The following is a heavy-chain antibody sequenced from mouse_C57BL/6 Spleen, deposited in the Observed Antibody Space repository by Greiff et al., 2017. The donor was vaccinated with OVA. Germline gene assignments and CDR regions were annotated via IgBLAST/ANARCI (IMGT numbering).Heavy chain of an antibody. CDR3: AREGGSYWYFDV. Sequence: EVKVEESGPGLVKPSQSLSLTCSVPGYSITSGYYWNWIRQFPGNKLEWMGYISYDGSNNYNPSLKNRISITRDTSKNQFFLKLNSVTTEDTATYYCAREGGSYWYFDVWGTGTTVTVSS. J-gene: IGHJ1*03. V-gene: IGHV3-6*01. CDR2: ISYDGSN. D-gene: IGHD1-1*02. CDR1: GYSITSGYY.